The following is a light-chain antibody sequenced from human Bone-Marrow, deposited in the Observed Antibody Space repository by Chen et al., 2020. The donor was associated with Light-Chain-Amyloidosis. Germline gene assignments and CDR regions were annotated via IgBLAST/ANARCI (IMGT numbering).Light chain of an antibody. CDR2: EDS. CDR1: NNGSTS. CDR3: QVWDRSSDRPV. V-gene: IGLV3-21*02. J-gene: IGLJ3*02. Sequence: SYVLTQPSSVSVAPGQTGTLACGGNNNGSTSVHCYQQTPGQAPLLVVYEDSVRPSGIPGRLSGSNSGNTATLTISRVEAGEEADYYCQVWDRSSDRPVFGGGTKLTVL.